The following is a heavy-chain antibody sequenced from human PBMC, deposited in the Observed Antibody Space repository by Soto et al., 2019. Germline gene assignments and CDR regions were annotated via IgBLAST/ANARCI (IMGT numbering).Heavy chain of an antibody. D-gene: IGHD3-3*01. V-gene: IGHV3-23*01. CDR2: ISGSGGDT. Sequence: EVQLLESGGGLVQPGGSLRLSCSASGFTFTSYAMSWVRQAPGKGLEWVSGISGSGGDTKNADSVKGRFTISRDNFKNMLYLQMNSLRAEATAVYYCAKRDFWTLHKHGLDSWGQGTLVTVSS. CDR3: AKRDFWTLHKHGLDS. J-gene: IGHJ4*02. CDR1: GFTFTSYA.